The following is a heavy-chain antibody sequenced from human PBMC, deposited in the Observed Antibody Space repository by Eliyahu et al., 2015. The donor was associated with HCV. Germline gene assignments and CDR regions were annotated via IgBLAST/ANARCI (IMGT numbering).Heavy chain of an antibody. CDR3: AREASVPYYDFWSGTYFDY. J-gene: IGHJ4*02. CDR2: IIPIFGTA. V-gene: IGHV1-69*01. Sequence: EVKKPGSSVKVSCKASGGTFSSYAISWVRQAPGQGLEWMGGIIPIFGTANYAQKFQGRVTITADESTSTAYMELSSLRSEDTAVYYCAREASVPYYDFWSGTYFDYWGQGTLVTVSS. D-gene: IGHD3-3*01. CDR1: GGTFSSYA.